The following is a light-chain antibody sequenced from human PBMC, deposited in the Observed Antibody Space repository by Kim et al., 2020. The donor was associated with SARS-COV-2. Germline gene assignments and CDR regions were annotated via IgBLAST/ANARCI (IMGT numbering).Light chain of an antibody. CDR2: DVS. J-gene: IGLJ1*01. Sequence: QSALPQPASVSGAPGQSITISCTGTSSDVGGYNYVSWYQQYPGKAPKLMIYDVSKRPSAVSNRFSGSKSGNRASLTISGLQAEDEDDYSCSSYTSSSTYVFGTGTEV. V-gene: IGLV2-14*01. CDR1: SSDVGGYNY. CDR3: SSYTSSSTYV.